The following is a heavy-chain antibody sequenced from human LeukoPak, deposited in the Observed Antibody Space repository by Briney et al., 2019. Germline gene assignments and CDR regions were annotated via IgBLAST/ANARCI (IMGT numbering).Heavy chain of an antibody. J-gene: IGHJ4*02. V-gene: IGHV3-48*01. CDR1: GFTLSSYS. CDR3: ARGYYDSSGYLYFDY. Sequence: PGGSLRLSCAASGFTLSSYSMNWVRQAPGKGLEWVSYTSSGSTTIYYADSVKGRFTISRDNAKNSLDLQMNSLRAEDTAVYYCARGYYDSSGYLYFDYWGQGTLVIVSS. D-gene: IGHD3-22*01. CDR2: TSSGSTTI.